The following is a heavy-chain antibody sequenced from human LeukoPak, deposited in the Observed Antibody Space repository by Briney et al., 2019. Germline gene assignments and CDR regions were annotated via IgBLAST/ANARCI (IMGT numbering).Heavy chain of an antibody. CDR3: ARGGSWLEYSNFGGFDF. Sequence: PGGSLRLSCAASGFTFSSYGMHWVRQAPGKGLEWVAVIGYDGSNKYYVDSVRGRFTISGDNPEKTLYLQMNSLRAEDTAVYYCARGGSWLEYSNFGGFDFWGRGTLVTVSS. D-gene: IGHD6-6*01. J-gene: IGHJ2*01. CDR1: GFTFSSYG. CDR2: IGYDGSNK. V-gene: IGHV3-33*01.